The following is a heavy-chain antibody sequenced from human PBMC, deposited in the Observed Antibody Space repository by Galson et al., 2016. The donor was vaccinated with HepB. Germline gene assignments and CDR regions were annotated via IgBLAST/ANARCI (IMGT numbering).Heavy chain of an antibody. CDR3: AREERRNNYYFDY. V-gene: IGHV3-48*01. CDR1: GFTFSYYN. Sequence: SLRLSCAASGFTFSYYNMNWVRQAPGKGLQWVSYISVSSSTIYYADSVKGRFTISRDNDKNSLYLQMSSLRAEDTAVYYCAREERRNNYYFDYWGQGTLVTVSS. D-gene: IGHD3-10*01. J-gene: IGHJ4*02. CDR2: ISVSSSTI.